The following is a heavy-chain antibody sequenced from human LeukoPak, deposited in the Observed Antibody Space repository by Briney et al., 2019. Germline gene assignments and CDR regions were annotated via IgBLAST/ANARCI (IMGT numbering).Heavy chain of an antibody. J-gene: IGHJ5*02. V-gene: IGHV4-30-2*01. CDR3: ARAGRYCSSTSCYMSSWFDP. CDR2: IYHSGST. CDR1: GGSISSGGYS. Sequence: SETLSLTCAVSGGSISSGGYSWSWIRQPPGKGLEWIGYIYHSGSTYYNPSLKSRVTISVDRSKNQFSLKLSSVTAADTAVYYCARAGRYCSSTSCYMSSWFDPWGQGTLVTVSS. D-gene: IGHD2-2*02.